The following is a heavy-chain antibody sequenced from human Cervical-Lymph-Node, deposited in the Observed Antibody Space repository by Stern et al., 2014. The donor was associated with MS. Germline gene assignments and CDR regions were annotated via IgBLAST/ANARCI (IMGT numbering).Heavy chain of an antibody. CDR2: ISGYTGNT. CDR3: ARAKLNYYDSRGHYFFDY. Sequence: VQLVESGAEVKKPGASVKVSCKASGYTFTSHGISWVRQAPGQGLEWLGWISGYTGNTNYAQRLQGRVTMTSDTSTSTAYMELESLRSDDTAVYYCARAKLNYYDSRGHYFFDYWGQGTLVTVSS. J-gene: IGHJ4*02. D-gene: IGHD3-22*01. V-gene: IGHV1-18*01. CDR1: GYTFTSHG.